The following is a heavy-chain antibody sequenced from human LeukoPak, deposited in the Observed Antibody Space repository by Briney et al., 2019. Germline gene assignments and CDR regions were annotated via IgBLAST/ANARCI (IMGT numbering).Heavy chain of an antibody. V-gene: IGHV3-23*01. CDR2: ISGSGGST. CDR1: GFTFSSYW. Sequence: GGSLRLSCAASGFTFSSYWMSWVRQAPGKGLEWVSAISGSGGSTYYADSVKGRFTISRDNSKNTLYLQMNSLRAEDTAVYYCAKVISSYDSSGYAEFDYWGQGTLVTVSS. D-gene: IGHD3-22*01. J-gene: IGHJ4*02. CDR3: AKVISSYDSSGYAEFDY.